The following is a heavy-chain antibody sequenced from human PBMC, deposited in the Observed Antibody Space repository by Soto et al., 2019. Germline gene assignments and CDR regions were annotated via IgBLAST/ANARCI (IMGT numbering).Heavy chain of an antibody. CDR1: GGSISSGGYY. J-gene: IGHJ4*02. Sequence: SETLFLTCTVSGGSISSGGYYWSWIRQHPGKGLEWIGYIYYSGSTYYNPSLKSRVTISVDTSKNQFSLKLSSVTAADTAVYYYDSSGYNPPAYWGQGTLVTVSS. D-gene: IGHD3-22*01. CDR3: DSSGYNPPAY. V-gene: IGHV4-31*03. CDR2: IYYSGST.